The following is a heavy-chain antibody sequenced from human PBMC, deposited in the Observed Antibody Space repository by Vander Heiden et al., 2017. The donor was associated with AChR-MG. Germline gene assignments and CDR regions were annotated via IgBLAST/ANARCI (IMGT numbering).Heavy chain of an antibody. CDR3: AKVYRSLIGLRLGELSLHDY. J-gene: IGHJ4*02. CDR1: GFTFSSYA. V-gene: IGHV3-23*01. D-gene: IGHD3-16*02. CDR2: ISGSGGST. Sequence: EVQLLESGGGLVQPGGSLRLSCAASGFTFSSYALSGVRQAPGKGLEWVSAISGSGGSTYYADSVKGRFTISRDNSKNTLYLQMNSLRAEDTAVYYCAKVYRSLIGLRLGELSLHDYWGQGTLVTVSS.